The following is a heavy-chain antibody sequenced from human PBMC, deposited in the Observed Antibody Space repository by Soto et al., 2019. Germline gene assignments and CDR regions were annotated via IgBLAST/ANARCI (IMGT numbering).Heavy chain of an antibody. D-gene: IGHD6-13*01. CDR1: GGSVSSGSYY. Sequence: SSETLSLTCAVSGGSVSSGSYYWSWIRQPPGKGLEWIGYIYYSGSTNYNPSLKSRVTISVDTSKNQFSLKLSSVTAADTAVYYCARDEAAAAGTGWFDPWGQGTLVTVSS. J-gene: IGHJ5*02. CDR2: IYYSGST. CDR3: ARDEAAAAGTGWFDP. V-gene: IGHV4-61*01.